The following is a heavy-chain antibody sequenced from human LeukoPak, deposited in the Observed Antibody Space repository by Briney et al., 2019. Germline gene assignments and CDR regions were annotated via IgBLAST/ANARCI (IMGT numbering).Heavy chain of an antibody. CDR3: ATDAYLLFGEFAY. D-gene: IGHD3-10*01. CDR1: GFSFRNTW. J-gene: IGHJ4*02. Sequence: GGSLRLSCAASGFSFRNTWMSWVRQSPGRGLEWVGRIKSNTDGGATVYSAPVKGRFTISRDDSKNTLYLQMDSLKAEDTAAYYCATDAYLLFGEFAYWGQGILVTVSS. CDR2: IKSNTDGGAT. V-gene: IGHV3-15*01.